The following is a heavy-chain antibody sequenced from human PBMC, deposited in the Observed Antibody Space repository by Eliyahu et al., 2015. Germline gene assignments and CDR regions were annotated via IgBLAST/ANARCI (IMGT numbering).Heavy chain of an antibody. V-gene: IGHV3-21*01. CDR2: ISSSSSYI. D-gene: IGHD5-18*01. CDR3: ASNRGYSYGSFDY. Sequence: EVQLVESGGGLVKPGGSLRLSCAASGFTFSSYSMNWVRQAPGKGLEWVSSISSSSSYIYYADSVKGRFTISRDNAKNSLYLQMNSLRAEDTAVYYCASNRGYSYGSFDYWGQGTLVTVSS. J-gene: IGHJ4*02. CDR1: GFTFSSYS.